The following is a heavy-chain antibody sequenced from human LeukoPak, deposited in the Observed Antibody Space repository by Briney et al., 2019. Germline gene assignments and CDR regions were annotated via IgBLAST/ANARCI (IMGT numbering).Heavy chain of an antibody. CDR3: ATSYGDYMVFDY. Sequence: SETLSLTCTVSGGSISSYYWSWIRQPPGKGLEWIGYIYYSGSTNYNPSLKSRVTISVDTPKNQFSLKLSSVTAADTAVYYCATSYGDYMVFDYWGQGTLVTVSS. CDR1: GGSISSYY. V-gene: IGHV4-59*01. CDR2: IYYSGST. D-gene: IGHD4-17*01. J-gene: IGHJ4*02.